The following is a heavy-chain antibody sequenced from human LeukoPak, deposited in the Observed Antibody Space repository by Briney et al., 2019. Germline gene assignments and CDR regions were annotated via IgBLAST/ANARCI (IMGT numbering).Heavy chain of an antibody. Sequence: GGSLRLSCAASGFTFSSYSMNWVRQAPGKGLEWVSSISSSSSYIYYADSVKGRFTISRDNAKNSLYLQMNSLRAEDTAVYYCAVLEWLSYYYYYMDVWGKGTTVTVSS. CDR1: GFTFSSYS. V-gene: IGHV3-21*01. CDR3: AVLEWLSYYYYYMDV. CDR2: ISSSSSYI. D-gene: IGHD3-3*01. J-gene: IGHJ6*03.